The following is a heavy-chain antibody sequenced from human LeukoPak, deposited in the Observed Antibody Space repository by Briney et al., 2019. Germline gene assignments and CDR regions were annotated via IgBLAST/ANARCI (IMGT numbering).Heavy chain of an antibody. CDR1: GGSISSSSYY. V-gene: IGHV4-39*01. CDR2: IYYTGST. D-gene: IGHD6-6*01. J-gene: IGHJ1*01. Sequence: SETLSLTCTVSGGSISSSSYYWGWIRQPPGKGLEWIGTIYYTGSTYYNPSLMSRVTISVDTSKNQFSLKLSSVTAADTTVYYCARGGAARLHFQNWGQGTLVTVSS. CDR3: ARGGAARLHFQN.